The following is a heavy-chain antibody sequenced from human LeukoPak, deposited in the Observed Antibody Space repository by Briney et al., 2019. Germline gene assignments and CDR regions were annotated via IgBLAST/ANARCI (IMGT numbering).Heavy chain of an antibody. V-gene: IGHV4-34*01. CDR1: GGSFSGYY. J-gene: IGHJ4*02. CDR3: ARPYCSAGNCYSNFDS. Sequence: SETLSLTCAVYGGSFSGYYWSWIRQPPGKGLEWIGEINHSGSTNYNPSLKSRVTISVDTSKNQFSLKLSSVTAADTAVYYCARPYCSAGNCYSNFDSWGQGTLVTVSS. D-gene: IGHD2-15*01. CDR2: INHSGST.